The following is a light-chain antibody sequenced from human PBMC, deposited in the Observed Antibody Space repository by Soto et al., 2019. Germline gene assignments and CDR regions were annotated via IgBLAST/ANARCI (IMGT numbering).Light chain of an antibody. J-gene: IGLJ1*01. Sequence: QSVLTQPASVSGSPGQSITISCTGTSSDVGSYNLVSWYQQHPGKAPKLMIYEGSKRPSGVSNRFSGSKSGNTASLTISGLQAEDEADYYCCSYAGSSLLSGTGTKVTVL. CDR3: CSYAGSSLL. CDR1: SSDVGSYNL. V-gene: IGLV2-23*01. CDR2: EGS.